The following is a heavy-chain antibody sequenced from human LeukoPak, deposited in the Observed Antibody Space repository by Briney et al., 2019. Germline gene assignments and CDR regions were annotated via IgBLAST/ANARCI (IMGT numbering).Heavy chain of an antibody. D-gene: IGHD3-22*01. Sequence: GGSLRLSCAASGFTFSSYWMSWVRQAPGKGLEWVANIKQDGSEKYYVDSVRGRFTICRDNAKSSLYLQMNSLRAEDTAVYYCAREVAWPSITMIVVGPYYVDYWGRGTLVTVSS. CDR2: IKQDGSEK. CDR1: GFTFSSYW. CDR3: AREVAWPSITMIVVGPYYVDY. J-gene: IGHJ4*02. V-gene: IGHV3-7*01.